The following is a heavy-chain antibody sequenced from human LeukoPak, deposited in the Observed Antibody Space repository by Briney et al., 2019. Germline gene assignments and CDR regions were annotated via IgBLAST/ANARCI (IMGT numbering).Heavy chain of an antibody. CDR3: ARVALGWSSSWYPHFDY. CDR2: IYYSGST. CDR1: GGTISSHY. J-gene: IGHJ4*02. Sequence: PSETLCLTCTASGGTISSHYWNWIRQPPGKGLEWIGDIYYSGSTNYNPSLKSRGTISVDTSKNQFSLKLSSVTAADTAVYYCARVALGWSSSWYPHFDYWGQGTLVTVSS. D-gene: IGHD6-13*01. V-gene: IGHV4-59*11.